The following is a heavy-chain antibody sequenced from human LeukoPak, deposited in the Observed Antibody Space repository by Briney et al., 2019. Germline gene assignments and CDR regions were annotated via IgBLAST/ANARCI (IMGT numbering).Heavy chain of an antibody. CDR1: GGSISSSSYY. Sequence: SETLSLTCTVSGGSISSSSYYWGWIRQPPGKGLEWIGSIYYSGSTYYNPSLKSRVTISVDTPKNQFSLKLSSVTAADTAVYYCARLRSWYIAFDIWGQGTMVTVSS. CDR2: IYYSGST. D-gene: IGHD6-13*01. V-gene: IGHV4-39*01. CDR3: ARLRSWYIAFDI. J-gene: IGHJ3*02.